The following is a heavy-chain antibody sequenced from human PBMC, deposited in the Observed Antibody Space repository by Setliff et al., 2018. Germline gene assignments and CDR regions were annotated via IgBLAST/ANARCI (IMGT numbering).Heavy chain of an antibody. CDR1: GFTFSKAW. J-gene: IGHJ4*02. CDR2: IKQDGSEI. CDR3: AKDRVESFHSGNYPSTY. Sequence: PGGSLRLSCAVSGFTFSKAWMHWVRQAPGKGLEWLANIKQDGSEIYSVDSVKGRFSISRDNAKNSLYLQMNSLRAEDTAVYYCAKDRVESFHSGNYPSTYWGQGTLVTVSS. V-gene: IGHV3-7*03. D-gene: IGHD1-26*01.